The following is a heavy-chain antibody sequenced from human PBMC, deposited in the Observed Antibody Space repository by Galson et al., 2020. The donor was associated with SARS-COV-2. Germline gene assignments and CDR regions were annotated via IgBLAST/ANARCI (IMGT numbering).Heavy chain of an antibody. J-gene: IGHJ6*02. CDR1: GFSLSTSGMC. CDR3: ARIVVEQQLVHDYYYGMDV. Sequence: SGPTLVNHTQTLTLTCTFSGFSLSTSGMCVSWIRQPPGKALEWLALIDWDDDKYYSTSLKTRLTISKDTSKNQVVLTMTNMDPVDTATYYCARIVVEQQLVHDYYYGMDVWGQGTTVTVSS. CDR2: IDWDDDK. V-gene: IGHV2-70*01. D-gene: IGHD6-13*01.